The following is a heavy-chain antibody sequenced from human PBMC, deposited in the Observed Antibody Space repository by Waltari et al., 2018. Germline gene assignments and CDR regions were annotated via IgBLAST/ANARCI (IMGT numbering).Heavy chain of an antibody. D-gene: IGHD3-3*01. CDR1: GGSISSYY. CDR3: ARAPLYDFWSGYWGGYYYYMDV. J-gene: IGHJ6*03. CDR2: IYYSGST. V-gene: IGHV4-59*01. Sequence: QVQLQESGPGLVKPSETLSLTCTVSGGSISSYYWSWIRQPPGKGLAWIGYIYYSGSTNYNPSLKSRVTISVDTSKNQFSLKLSSVTAADTAVYYCARAPLYDFWSGYWGGYYYYMDVWGKGTTVTVSS.